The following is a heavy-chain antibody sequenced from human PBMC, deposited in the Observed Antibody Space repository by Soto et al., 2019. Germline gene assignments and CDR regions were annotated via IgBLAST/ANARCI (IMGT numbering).Heavy chain of an antibody. J-gene: IGHJ4*02. Sequence: GSLRLSCASSGFNVGAFAVNWVRQAPGKGLEWVSGISVSDAFIYYADSVRGRFSISRDASENILYLQMNSLRVDDTALYYCTRETVAGITGLDYWGPGTLVTVSS. CDR2: ISVSDAFI. CDR1: GFNVGAFA. V-gene: IGHV3-23*01. CDR3: TRETVAGITGLDY. D-gene: IGHD1-20*01.